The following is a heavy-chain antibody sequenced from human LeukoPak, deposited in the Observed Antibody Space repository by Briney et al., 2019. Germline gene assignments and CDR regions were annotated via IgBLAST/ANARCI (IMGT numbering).Heavy chain of an antibody. Sequence: GGSLRLSCAASGFTFSSYGMHWVRQAPGKGLEWVANIKQDGSEKYYVDSVKGRFTISRDNAKNSLYLQMNSLRAEDTAVYYCARDSRFGASYYFDYWGQGTLVTVSS. J-gene: IGHJ4*02. D-gene: IGHD3-3*01. CDR1: GFTFSSYG. V-gene: IGHV3-7*01. CDR2: IKQDGSEK. CDR3: ARDSRFGASYYFDY.